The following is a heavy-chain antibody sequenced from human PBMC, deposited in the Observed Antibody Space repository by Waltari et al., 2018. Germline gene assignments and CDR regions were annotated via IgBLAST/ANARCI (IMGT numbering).Heavy chain of an antibody. V-gene: IGHV3-74*01. Sequence: EVQLVESGGGLVQPGGSLRLSCAASGFSFSNHWFHWVRQAPGKGLVWVSCSNRDGSATCYADSVKGRFTISRDDSKNTLYLQMNSLRAEDTAVYYCVRGMVRAVGFDFWGQGTLVTVSS. CDR2: SNRDGSAT. CDR1: GFSFSNHW. D-gene: IGHD1-26*01. CDR3: VRGMVRAVGFDF. J-gene: IGHJ4*02.